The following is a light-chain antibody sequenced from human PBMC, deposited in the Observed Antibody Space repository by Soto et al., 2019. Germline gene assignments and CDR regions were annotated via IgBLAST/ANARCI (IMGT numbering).Light chain of an antibody. CDR2: DVT. J-gene: IGLJ2*01. V-gene: IGLV2-14*03. Sequence: QSALTQPASVSGSPGQSITISCTGTSSDVGGYDFVFWSQQHPGKAPKLMIYDVTNRPSGVSNRFSGSKSGHTASLTISGLQAEDEADYYCSSYTRSSTLVFGGGTKLTVL. CDR3: SSYTRSSTLV. CDR1: SSDVGGYDF.